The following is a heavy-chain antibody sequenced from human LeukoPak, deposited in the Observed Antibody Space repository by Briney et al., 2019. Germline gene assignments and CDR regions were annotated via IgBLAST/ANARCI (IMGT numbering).Heavy chain of an antibody. D-gene: IGHD6-13*01. CDR3: AREAHRYSSSWCDY. CDR2: IYNTGST. J-gene: IGHJ4*02. V-gene: IGHV4-4*07. Sequence: PSETLSLTCTVSGGSISIYYWNWIRQPAGKGLEWIGRIYNTGSTNYNPSLKSRVTMSVDTSNNRLSLNLSPVTAADTAVYYCAREAHRYSSSWCDYWGQGTLVTVSS. CDR1: GGSISIYY.